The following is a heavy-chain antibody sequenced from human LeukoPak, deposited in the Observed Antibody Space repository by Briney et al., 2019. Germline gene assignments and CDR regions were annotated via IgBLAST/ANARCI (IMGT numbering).Heavy chain of an antibody. D-gene: IGHD2-2*01. Sequence: GGSLRLSCAASGFTFDDYGMSWVRQAPGKGLEWVSGINWNGGSTGYADSVKGRFTISRDNAKNSLYLQMNSLRAEDTAVYYCVRGLGYCSSTRCSPGYYMDVWGKGTTVTVSS. CDR1: GFTFDDYG. V-gene: IGHV3-20*04. CDR3: VRGLGYCSSTRCSPGYYMDV. CDR2: INWNGGST. J-gene: IGHJ6*03.